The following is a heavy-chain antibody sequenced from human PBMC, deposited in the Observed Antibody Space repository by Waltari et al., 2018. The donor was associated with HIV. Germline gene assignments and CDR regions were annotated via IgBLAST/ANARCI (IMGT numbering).Heavy chain of an antibody. V-gene: IGHV4-31*03. CDR1: GASIRIALYY. CDR3: ARDKRDAFSRSAFDV. D-gene: IGHD3-16*01. CDR2: FRYFNDV. Sequence: LQESGPGLVKPSETLSLTCTVSGASIRIALYYWTWVRHFPGKGLEWIGYFRYFNDVYYKPSLETRLTISLDPSKNQFTLRLASVTAADTAIYFCARDKRDAFSRSAFDVWGQGTLVTVSS. J-gene: IGHJ3*01.